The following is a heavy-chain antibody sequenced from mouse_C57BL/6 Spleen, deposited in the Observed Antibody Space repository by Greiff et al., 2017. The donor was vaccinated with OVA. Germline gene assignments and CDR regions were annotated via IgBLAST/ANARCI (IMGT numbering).Heavy chain of an antibody. V-gene: IGHV5-4*01. J-gene: IGHJ2*01. D-gene: IGHD2-5*01. CDR3: ARDWGPYSNYFDY. CDR2: ISDGGSYT. CDR1: GFTFSSYA. Sequence: EVKLVESGGGLVKPGGSLKLSCAASGFTFSSYAMSWVRQTPEKRLEWVATISDGGSYTYYPDNVKGRFTISRDNAKNNLYLQMSHLKSEDTAMYYGARDWGPYSNYFDYWGQGTTLTVSS.